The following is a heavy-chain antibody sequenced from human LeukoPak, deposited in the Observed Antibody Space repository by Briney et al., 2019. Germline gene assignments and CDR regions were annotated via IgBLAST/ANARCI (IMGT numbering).Heavy chain of an antibody. CDR2: INPNGGST. D-gene: IGHD2-21*02. CDR1: GYTFTSFY. V-gene: IGHV1-46*01. CDR3: ARDLGDCGGDCYSRPDY. J-gene: IGHJ4*02. Sequence: ASVKVSCKASGYTFTSFYIHWVRQAPGQGLEWMGVINPNGGSTRYAQKFQGRVTMTRDTSTSTVYIELSSLRSEDTAVYYCARDLGDCGGDCYSRPDYWGRGTLVTVSS.